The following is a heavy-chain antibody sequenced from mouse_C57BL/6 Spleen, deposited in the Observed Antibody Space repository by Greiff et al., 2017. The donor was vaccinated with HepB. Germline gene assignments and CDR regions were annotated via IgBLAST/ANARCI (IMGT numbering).Heavy chain of an antibody. CDR1: GFTFSSYA. V-gene: IGHV5-4*03. D-gene: IGHD1-2*01. CDR2: ISDGGSYT. J-gene: IGHJ2*01. CDR3: ARSHYSITDYFDY. Sequence: EVMLVESGGGLVKPGGSLKLSCAASGFTFSSYAMSWVRQTPEKRLEWVATISDGGSYTYYPDNVKGRFTISRDNAKNNLYLQMSHLKSEDTAMYYCARSHYSITDYFDYWGQGTTLTVSS.